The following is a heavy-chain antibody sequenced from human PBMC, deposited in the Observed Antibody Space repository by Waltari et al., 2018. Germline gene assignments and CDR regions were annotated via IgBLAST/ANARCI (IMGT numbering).Heavy chain of an antibody. CDR2: SNPSGGST. CDR1: EYTFASSY. D-gene: IGHD2-21*01. Sequence: QVQLVQSGAEVKKPGASVKISCKTSEYTFASSYVHWVRQAPGHGLEWMGISNPSGGSTIDAQRVQGRVTMTRDTSTSTVYMELSSLKSEDTAVYYCATDTGALWMDVWGQGTTVTVSS. J-gene: IGHJ6*02. CDR3: ATDTGALWMDV. V-gene: IGHV1-46*01.